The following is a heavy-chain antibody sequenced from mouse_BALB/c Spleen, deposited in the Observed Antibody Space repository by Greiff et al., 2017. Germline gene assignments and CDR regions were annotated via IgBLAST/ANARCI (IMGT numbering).Heavy chain of an antibody. D-gene: IGHD2-4*01. CDR3: ARESTMITRYAMDY. CDR2: ISSGGST. Sequence: EVQLVESGGGLVKPGGSLKLSCAASGFTFSSYAMSWVRQTPEKRLEWVASISSGGSTYYPDSVKGRFTISRDNARNIMYLQMSSLRSEDTAMYYCARESTMITRYAMDYWGQGTSVTVSS. V-gene: IGHV5-6-5*01. CDR1: GFTFSSYA. J-gene: IGHJ4*01.